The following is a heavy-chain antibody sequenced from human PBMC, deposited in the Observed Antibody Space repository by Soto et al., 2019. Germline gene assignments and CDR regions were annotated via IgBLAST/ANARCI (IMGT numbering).Heavy chain of an antibody. V-gene: IGHV4-39*01. CDR2: IYYSGST. CDR3: ARTSHETYYDFWSGYYSFDY. Sequence: SETLSLTCTVSGGSISSSSYYWGWIRQPPGKGLEWIGSIYYSGSTYYNPSLKSRVTISVDTSKNQFSLKLSSVTAADTAVYYCARTSHETYYDFWSGYYSFDYWGQGTLVTVSS. J-gene: IGHJ4*02. D-gene: IGHD3-3*01. CDR1: GGSISSSSYY.